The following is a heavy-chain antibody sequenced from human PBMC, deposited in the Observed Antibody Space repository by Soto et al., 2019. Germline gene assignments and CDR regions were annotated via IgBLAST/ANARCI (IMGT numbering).Heavy chain of an antibody. CDR3: AKDRYRRIAVAGFSDSFDY. CDR1: GFTFSSYG. J-gene: IGHJ4*02. Sequence: GGSLRLSCAASGFTFSSYGMHWVRQAPGKGLEWVAVISYGGSNKYYADSVKGRFTISRDNSKNTLYLQMNSLRAEDTAVYYCAKDRYRRIAVAGFSDSFDYWGQGTLVTVSS. D-gene: IGHD6-19*01. V-gene: IGHV3-30*18. CDR2: ISYGGSNK.